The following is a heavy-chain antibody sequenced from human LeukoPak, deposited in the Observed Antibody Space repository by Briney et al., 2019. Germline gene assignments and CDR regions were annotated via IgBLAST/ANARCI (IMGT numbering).Heavy chain of an antibody. CDR2: INPSGGST. V-gene: IGHV1-46*01. CDR1: GYTFTSYY. D-gene: IGHD3-22*01. Sequence: GASVKVSCKASGYTFTSYYMHWVRQAPGQGLERMGIINPSGGSTSYAQKFQGRVTMTRDTSTSTVYMELSSLRSGDTAVYYCARTTLDYYDSSGPWDYWGQGTLVTVSS. J-gene: IGHJ4*02. CDR3: ARTTLDYYDSSGPWDY.